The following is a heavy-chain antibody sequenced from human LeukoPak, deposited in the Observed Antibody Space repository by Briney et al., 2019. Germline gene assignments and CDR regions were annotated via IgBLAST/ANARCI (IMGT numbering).Heavy chain of an antibody. CDR2: IYHSGST. Sequence: SETLSLTCTVSGYSISSGYYWGWIRQPPGKGLEWIGSIYHSGSTYYNPSLKSRVTISVDTSKNQFSLKLSSVTAADTAVYYCARVTTIYYMDVWGKGTTVTVSS. D-gene: IGHD1-14*01. V-gene: IGHV4-38-2*02. CDR1: GYSISSGYY. J-gene: IGHJ6*03. CDR3: ARVTTIYYMDV.